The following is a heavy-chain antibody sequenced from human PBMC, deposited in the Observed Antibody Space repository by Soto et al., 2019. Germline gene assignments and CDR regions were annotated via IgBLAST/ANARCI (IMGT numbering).Heavy chain of an antibody. CDR1: GFTFSNAW. Sequence: EVQLVESGGGLVKPGGSLRLSCAASGFTFSNAWMNWVRQAPGKGLEWVGRIKSKTDGGTTDYAAPVKGRFTISRDDSKNTLYLQMNSLKTEDTAVYYCITHRLLWFGRRYGMDVWGQGTTVTVSS. D-gene: IGHD3-10*01. J-gene: IGHJ6*02. V-gene: IGHV3-15*07. CDR2: IKSKTDGGTT. CDR3: ITHRLLWFGRRYGMDV.